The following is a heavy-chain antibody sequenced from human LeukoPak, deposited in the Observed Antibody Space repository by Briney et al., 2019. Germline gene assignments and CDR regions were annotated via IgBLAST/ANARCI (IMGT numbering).Heavy chain of an antibody. CDR2: IYYTGST. CDR1: GGSISGYY. Sequence: SETLSLTCTVSGGSISGYYWTWIRQPPGKGLEWIGYIYYTGSTNYNPSLKSRVTISVDTSKNQFSLNLRSVTAADTALYYCARFDRDGYNLDYWGQGTLVTVSS. V-gene: IGHV4-59*01. D-gene: IGHD5-24*01. J-gene: IGHJ4*02. CDR3: ARFDRDGYNLDY.